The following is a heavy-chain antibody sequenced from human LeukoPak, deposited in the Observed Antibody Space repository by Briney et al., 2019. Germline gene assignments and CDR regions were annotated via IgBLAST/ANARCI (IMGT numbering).Heavy chain of an antibody. CDR3: ARAASSGWYAGLDYYYYYMDV. CDR1: GGSISSYY. J-gene: IGHJ6*03. V-gene: IGHV4-59*01. D-gene: IGHD6-19*01. Sequence: PSETLSLTCTVSGGSISSYYWSWIRQPPGKGLEWIGYIYYSGSTNYNPSLKSRVTISVDTSKNQFSLKLSSVTAADTAVYYCARAASSGWYAGLDYYYYYMDVWGKGTTVTVSS. CDR2: IYYSGST.